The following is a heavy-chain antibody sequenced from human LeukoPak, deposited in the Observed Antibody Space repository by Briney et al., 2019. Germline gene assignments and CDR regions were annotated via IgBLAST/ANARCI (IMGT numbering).Heavy chain of an antibody. J-gene: IGHJ5*02. CDR2: IYTSGST. Sequence: SETLSLTCTVSGGSISSGSYYWSWIRQPAGKGLEWIGRIYTSGSTNYNPSLKSRVTISVDTSNNQFFLKLSSVTAADTAVYYCARGNYYDSSGYYCDNGFDPWGQGTRVTVSS. CDR1: GGSISSGSYY. CDR3: ARGNYYDSSGYYCDNGFDP. V-gene: IGHV4-61*02. D-gene: IGHD3-22*01.